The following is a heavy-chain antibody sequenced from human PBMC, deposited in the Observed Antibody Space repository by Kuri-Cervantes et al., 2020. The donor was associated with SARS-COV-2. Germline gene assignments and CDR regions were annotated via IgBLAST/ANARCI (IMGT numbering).Heavy chain of an antibody. CDR2: FDPEDGET. Sequence: ASVTDSRKVSGYTLTELSMHWVRQAPGKGLEWMGGFDPEDGETIYAPKFQGRVTMTEDTSTDTAYMELSSLRSEDTAVYYCATEYAIRAYDSSGYYGFYWGQGTLVTVSS. J-gene: IGHJ4*02. V-gene: IGHV1-24*01. D-gene: IGHD3-22*01. CDR1: GYTLTELS. CDR3: ATEYAIRAYDSSGYYGFY.